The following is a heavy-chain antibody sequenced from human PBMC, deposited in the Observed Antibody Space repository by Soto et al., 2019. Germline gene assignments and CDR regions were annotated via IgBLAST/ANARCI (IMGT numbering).Heavy chain of an antibody. V-gene: IGHV4-31*03. CDR1: GGSISSGGYY. CDR3: ARVEGIAAADKGGWFDP. D-gene: IGHD6-13*01. CDR2: IYYSGST. Sequence: QVQLQESGPGLVKPSQTLSLTCTVSGGSISSGGYYWSWIRQHPGKGLEWIGYIYYSGSTYYNPSLKGGVNISVDTSKNQFSRKLSSVTAADTAVYYCARVEGIAAADKGGWFDPWGQGTLVTVSS. J-gene: IGHJ5*02.